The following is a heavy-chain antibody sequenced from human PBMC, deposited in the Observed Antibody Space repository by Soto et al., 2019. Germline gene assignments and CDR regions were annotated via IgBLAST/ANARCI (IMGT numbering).Heavy chain of an antibody. D-gene: IGHD2-2*02. CDR1: GGTFSSYA. CDR2: IIPIFGTA. Sequence: QVQLVQSGAEVKKPGSSVKVSCKASGGTFSSYAISWVRQAPGQGLEWMGGIIPIFGTANYAQKFQGRVTITADESTSTAYMELCSLRSEDTAVYYCASGRYCISTSCYKNSGFDYWGQGTLVTVSS. J-gene: IGHJ4*02. CDR3: ASGRYCISTSCYKNSGFDY. V-gene: IGHV1-69*12.